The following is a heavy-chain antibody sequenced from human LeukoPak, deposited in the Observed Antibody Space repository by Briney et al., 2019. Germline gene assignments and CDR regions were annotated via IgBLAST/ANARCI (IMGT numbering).Heavy chain of an antibody. J-gene: IGHJ4*02. V-gene: IGHV3-21*01. CDR3: ARPSIVGAGGFGY. D-gene: IGHD1-26*01. CDR1: GFTFSSYS. Sequence: PGGSLRLSCAASGFTFSSYSMNWVRQAPGKGLEWVSSISSSSYIYYADSVKGRFTISRDNAKNSLYLQMNSLRAEDTAVYYCARPSIVGAGGFGYWGQGTLVTVSS. CDR2: ISSSSYI.